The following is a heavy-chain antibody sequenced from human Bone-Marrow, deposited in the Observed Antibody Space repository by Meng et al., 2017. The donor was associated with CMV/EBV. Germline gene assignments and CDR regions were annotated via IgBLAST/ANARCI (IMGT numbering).Heavy chain of an antibody. Sequence: GESLKISCEASGYSFASYCIGWVRQMPGKGLEWMGIIYPSDSDTIYNPSFQGQVTISADTSINTAYLQWNSLKASDTAMYYCARQLYSYGYYYFDYWGQGTLVTVSS. D-gene: IGHD5-18*01. V-gene: IGHV5-51*01. CDR3: ARQLYSYGYYYFDY. CDR1: GYSFASYC. J-gene: IGHJ4*02. CDR2: IYPSDSDT.